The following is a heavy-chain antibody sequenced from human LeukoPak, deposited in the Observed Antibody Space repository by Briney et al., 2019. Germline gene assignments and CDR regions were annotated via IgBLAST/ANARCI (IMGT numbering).Heavy chain of an antibody. Sequence: PGGSLRLSCAASGFTFSNYGMLWVRQAPGKGLDWVAVVSYDGSDKHYADSVKGRFTISGDNSKNTPYLQLNSLRGDDTAVYYCANRFCTSSGCGVAYWGQGTLVTVSS. V-gene: IGHV3-30*18. D-gene: IGHD2-2*01. CDR1: GFTFSNYG. CDR3: ANRFCTSSGCGVAY. J-gene: IGHJ4*02. CDR2: VSYDGSDK.